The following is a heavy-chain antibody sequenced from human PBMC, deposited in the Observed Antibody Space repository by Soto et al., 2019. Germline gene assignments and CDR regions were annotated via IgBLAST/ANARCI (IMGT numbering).Heavy chain of an antibody. Sequence: ASVKVSCKASGYTFTGYYIHWVRQAPGQGLEWMGWINPISGGTNYAQKFQGRVTMTRDTSISTAYMELNRVNSDDTAVYYCSRAALTAPDYWGQGTLVTVAS. V-gene: IGHV1-2*02. CDR1: GYTFTGYY. CDR2: INPISGGT. J-gene: IGHJ4*02. D-gene: IGHD2-21*02. CDR3: SRAALTAPDY.